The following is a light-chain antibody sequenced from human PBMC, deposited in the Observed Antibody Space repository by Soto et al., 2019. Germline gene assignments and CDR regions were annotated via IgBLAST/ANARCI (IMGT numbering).Light chain of an antibody. CDR2: DAS. Sequence: DIQITKSPSTLSASVGDRVSITCRSSQGIAIWLSWYQQKPGKAPNLIIYDASNLKSGVPSRFSGSGSGTEFTLTISSLQPEDFASYYCQQHRSYPITFGGGTKVDIK. CDR3: QQHRSYPIT. V-gene: IGKV1-5*01. J-gene: IGKJ4*01. CDR1: QGIAIW.